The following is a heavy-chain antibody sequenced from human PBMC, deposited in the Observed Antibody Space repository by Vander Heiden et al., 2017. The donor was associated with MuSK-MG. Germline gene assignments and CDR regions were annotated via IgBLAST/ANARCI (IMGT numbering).Heavy chain of an antibody. CDR3: ARGGLDAFDI. CDR2: IYSGGST. J-gene: IGHJ3*02. CDR1: GFTVSSNY. D-gene: IGHD5-12*01. V-gene: IGHV3-53*04. Sequence: EVQLVESGGGLVQPGGSLRLSCAASGFTVSSNYMSWVRQAPGKGLEWVSVIYSGGSTYDADYVKGRFTISRDNSKNTLYLKIKSLRAEDTAVYYGARGGLDAFDIWGQGTMVTVSS.